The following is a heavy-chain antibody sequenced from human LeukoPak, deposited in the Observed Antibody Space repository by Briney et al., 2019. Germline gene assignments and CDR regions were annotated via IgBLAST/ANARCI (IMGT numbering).Heavy chain of an antibody. CDR1: GYSISSAYY. Sequence: SETLSLTCSVSGYSISSAYYWGWIRQPPGKGLEWIGNIYHSGSTYYNSSLKSRVTISVDTSKNQFSLKLSSVTAADTAVYYCARAYSSSWYFNWFDPWGQGTLVTVSS. J-gene: IGHJ5*02. CDR3: ARAYSSSWYFNWFDP. CDR2: IYHSGST. V-gene: IGHV4-38-2*02. D-gene: IGHD6-13*01.